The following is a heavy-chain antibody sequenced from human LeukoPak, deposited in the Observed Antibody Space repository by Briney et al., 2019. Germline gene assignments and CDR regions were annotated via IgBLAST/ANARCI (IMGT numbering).Heavy chain of an antibody. D-gene: IGHD6-19*01. J-gene: IGHJ4*02. V-gene: IGHV3-23*01. Sequence: GGTLRLSCSASGFTFSSYAMSWVRQAPGKGLEWVSAISGSGGSTYYADSVKGRFTISRDNSKNTLYLQMNSLRAEDTAVYYCAKNQQWLVKVWFDYWGQGTLVTVSS. CDR3: AKNQQWLVKVWFDY. CDR2: ISGSGGST. CDR1: GFTFSSYA.